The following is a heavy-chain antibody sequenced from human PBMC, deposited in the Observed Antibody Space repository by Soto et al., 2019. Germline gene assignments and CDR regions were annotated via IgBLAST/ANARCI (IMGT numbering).Heavy chain of an antibody. D-gene: IGHD6-19*01. V-gene: IGHV1-46*01. CDR1: GYTLTSHY. J-gene: IGHJ5*02. CDR2: INPSVSST. Sequence: AASVKVSCKASGYTLTSHYMHWVRQAPGQGLEWMGRINPSVSSTRHAQKFQGRVTMTTDTSTGTVYMELSSLRSEDTAVYYCAREGAVAGTSFDLWGQGTLVTVSS. CDR3: AREGAVAGTSFDL.